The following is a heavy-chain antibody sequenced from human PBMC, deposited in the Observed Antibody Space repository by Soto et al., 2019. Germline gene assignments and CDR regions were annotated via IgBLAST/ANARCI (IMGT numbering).Heavy chain of an antibody. D-gene: IGHD3-16*01. CDR2: INHVGGT. J-gene: IGHJ5*02. Sequence: PSETLSLTCAVYGGFLSESYWTWIRQPPGKGLECIGEINHVGGTNYNPSLKSRVTMSVDTSQNQFSLRLISVTAADTAMYFCVRIRYQLPSSVLWLDPWGQAPPGTVSS. V-gene: IGHV4-34*01. CDR1: GGFLSESY. CDR3: VRIRYQLPSSVLWLDP.